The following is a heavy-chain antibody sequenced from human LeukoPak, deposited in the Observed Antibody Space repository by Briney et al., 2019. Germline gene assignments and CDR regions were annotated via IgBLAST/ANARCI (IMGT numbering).Heavy chain of an antibody. CDR2: IRGSGGST. CDR3: AKDLVDYGNDGPGAFHI. V-gene: IGHV3-23*01. J-gene: IGHJ3*02. D-gene: IGHD4-11*01. CDR1: GFTFSSYA. Sequence: PGGSLRLSCAASGFTFSSYAMSWVRQAPGKGLEWVSAIRGSGGSTYYADSVRGRFTISRDNSKNTLYVHMNGLRAEDTAIYYCAKDLVDYGNDGPGAFHIWGQGAMVTVSS.